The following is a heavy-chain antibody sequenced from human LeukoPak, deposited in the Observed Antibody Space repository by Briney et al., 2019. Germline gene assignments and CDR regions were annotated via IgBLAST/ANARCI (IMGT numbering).Heavy chain of an antibody. CDR2: ISTSSYYI. CDR3: ARESGSYDY. J-gene: IGHJ4*02. V-gene: IGHV3-11*06. CDR1: GFTFSDYY. Sequence: GSLRLSCAASGFTFSDYYMSWIRQAPGKGLEWVSSISTSSYYIYYADSVKGRFTISRDNAKDSLYLQMNSLRAEDTAVYYCARESGSYDYWGQGTLVTVSS. D-gene: IGHD1-26*01.